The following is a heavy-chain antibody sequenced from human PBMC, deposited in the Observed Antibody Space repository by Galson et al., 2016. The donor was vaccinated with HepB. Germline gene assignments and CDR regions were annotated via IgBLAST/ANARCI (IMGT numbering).Heavy chain of an antibody. CDR2: IKEDGSEK. J-gene: IGHJ4*02. V-gene: IGHV3-7*03. Sequence: SLRLSCAASGFTFSSYWMSWVRQAPGRGLEWVANIKEDGSEKYYVDSVKGRFTISRDNAKNSLYLKMNSLRAEDTAVYYCANIPRRGPFDYWGQGTQVTVSS. CDR1: GFTFSSYW. CDR3: ANIPRRGPFDY. D-gene: IGHD2-21*01.